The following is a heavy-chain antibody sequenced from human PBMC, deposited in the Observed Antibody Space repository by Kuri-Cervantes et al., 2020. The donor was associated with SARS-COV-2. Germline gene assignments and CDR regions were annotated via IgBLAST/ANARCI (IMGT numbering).Heavy chain of an antibody. CDR2: IYYSGST. D-gene: IGHD3-22*01. Sequence: GSLRLSCTVSGGSISSGDYYWSWIRQPPGKGLEWIGYIYYSGSTNYNPSLKSRVTISVDTSKNQFSLKLSSVTAADTAVYYCARVHSSGYFEWFDPWGQGTLVTVSS. CDR3: ARVHSSGYFEWFDP. CDR1: GGSISSGDYY. J-gene: IGHJ5*02. V-gene: IGHV4-61*08.